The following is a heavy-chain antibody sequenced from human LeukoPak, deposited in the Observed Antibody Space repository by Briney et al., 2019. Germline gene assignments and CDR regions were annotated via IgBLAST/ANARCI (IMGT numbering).Heavy chain of an antibody. Sequence: GGSLRLSCAASGFTFSSYGMHWVRQAPGKGLEWVAFIRYDGSNKYYADSVKGRFTISRDNSKNTLYLQMNSLRAEDTAVYYCATRYYDSSGYLDYWGQGTLVTVSS. J-gene: IGHJ4*02. V-gene: IGHV3-30*02. CDR3: ATRYYDSSGYLDY. CDR1: GFTFSSYG. D-gene: IGHD3-22*01. CDR2: IRYDGSNK.